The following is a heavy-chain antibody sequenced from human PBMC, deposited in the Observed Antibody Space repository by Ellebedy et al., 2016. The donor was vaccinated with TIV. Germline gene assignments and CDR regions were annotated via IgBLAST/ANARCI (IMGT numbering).Heavy chain of an antibody. D-gene: IGHD6-19*01. J-gene: IGHJ4*02. CDR3: AKGRGGGSDSSAPRYYFDS. CDR2: ISHTGSRT. Sequence: GESLKISCAASGFTFSSYAMSWVRQAPGKGLEWVSTISHTGSRTYYADSVEGRFTISRDNSKKTLYLQMNSLRAEDTAIYYCAKGRGGGSDSSAPRYYFDSWGLGILVTVSS. V-gene: IGHV3-23*01. CDR1: GFTFSSYA.